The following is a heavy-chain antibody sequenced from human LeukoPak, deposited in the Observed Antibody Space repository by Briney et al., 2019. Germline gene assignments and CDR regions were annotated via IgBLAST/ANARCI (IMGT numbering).Heavy chain of an antibody. J-gene: IGHJ4*02. V-gene: IGHV3-30*04. CDR2: ISYDGSNK. Sequence: PGGSLRLSCAASGSTFSSYAMHWVRQAPGKGLEWVAVISYDGSNKYYADSVKGRFTISRDNSKSTLYLQMNSLRAEDTAVYYCARDERLGYSYGYGLVYWGQGTLVTVSS. CDR1: GSTFSSYA. D-gene: IGHD5-18*01. CDR3: ARDERLGYSYGYGLVY.